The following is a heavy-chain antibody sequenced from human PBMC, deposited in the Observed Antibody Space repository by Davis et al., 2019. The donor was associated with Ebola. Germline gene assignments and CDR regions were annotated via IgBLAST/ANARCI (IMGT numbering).Heavy chain of an antibody. CDR1: GFTFSNAW. V-gene: IGHV3-15*01. Sequence: PGGSLRLSCAASGFTFSNAWMSWVRQAPGKGLEWVGRIKRNTDGGTTDYAAPVKGRFTISRDDSKNTLYLQMNSLKTEDTAVYYCATGQRDSSGWLDYWGQGTLVTVSS. CDR2: IKRNTDGGTT. J-gene: IGHJ4*02. CDR3: ATGQRDSSGWLDY. D-gene: IGHD6-19*01.